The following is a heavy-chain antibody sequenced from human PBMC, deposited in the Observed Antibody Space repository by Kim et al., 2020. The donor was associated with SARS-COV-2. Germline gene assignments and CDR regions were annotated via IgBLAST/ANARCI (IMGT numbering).Heavy chain of an antibody. J-gene: IGHJ6*02. D-gene: IGHD1-26*01. CDR1: GDDFSKNW. CDR3: ARQSEQYSGVYYYFGMDV. CDR2: IYPGDSDT. Sequence: GESLKISCEASGDDFSKNWIAWVRQVPGKGLDWMGVIYPGDSDTRYNPSFQGQVSISADKSISTAYLQWSSLKATDTAMYFCARQSEQYSGVYYYFGMDVWGQGTTVIVSS. V-gene: IGHV5-51*01.